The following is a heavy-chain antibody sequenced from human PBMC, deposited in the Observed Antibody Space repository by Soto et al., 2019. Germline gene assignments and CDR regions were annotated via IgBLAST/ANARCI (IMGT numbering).Heavy chain of an antibody. Sequence: SIKLGCAACGFSVWSYLVTGVRQAPGKGLEWVANIKQDGSEKYYVDSVKGRFTISRDNAKNSLYLQMNSLRAEDTAVYYCARDSVLLWFGEPGHDYWGQGTLVTVSS. V-gene: IGHV3-7*01. D-gene: IGHD3-10*01. CDR3: ARDSVLLWFGEPGHDY. CDR2: IKQDGSEK. J-gene: IGHJ4*02. CDR1: GFSVWSYL.